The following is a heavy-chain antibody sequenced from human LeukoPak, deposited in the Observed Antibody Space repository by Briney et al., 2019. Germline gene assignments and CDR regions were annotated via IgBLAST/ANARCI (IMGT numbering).Heavy chain of an antibody. D-gene: IGHD4-23*01. CDR2: ISSSGSTI. J-gene: IGHJ4*02. V-gene: IGHV3-11*04. Sequence: GGSLRLSCAASGFTFSDYYMSWIRQAPGKGLEWVSYISSSGSTIYYADSVKGRFTISRDNAKNSLYLQMNSLRAEDTAVYYCARDETTVVRPDFDYWGQGTLVTVSS. CDR3: ARDETTVVRPDFDY. CDR1: GFTFSDYY.